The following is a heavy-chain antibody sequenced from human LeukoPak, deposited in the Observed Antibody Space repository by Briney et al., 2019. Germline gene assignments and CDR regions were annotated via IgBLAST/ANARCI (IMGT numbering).Heavy chain of an antibody. CDR3: ARWGMGDAFDI. J-gene: IGHJ3*02. D-gene: IGHD3-16*01. Sequence: SETLSLTCAVSGGSISSYYWSWIRQPPGKGLEWIGYIYYSGSTNYNPSLKSRVTISVDTSKNQFSLKLSSVTAADTAVYYCARWGMGDAFDIWGQGTMVTVSS. CDR1: GGSISSYY. CDR2: IYYSGST. V-gene: IGHV4-59*08.